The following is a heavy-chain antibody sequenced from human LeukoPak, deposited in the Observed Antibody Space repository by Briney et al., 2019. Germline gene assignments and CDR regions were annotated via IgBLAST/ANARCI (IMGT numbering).Heavy chain of an antibody. V-gene: IGHV3-23*01. CDR1: GFTFSSYA. Sequence: GGSLRLSCAASGFTFSSYAMSWVRQAPGKGLEWVSAISGSGGSTYYADSVKGRFTISRDNSKNTLYLQMNSLRAEDSAVYYCAKDHYYDSSGRFQHWGRGTLVTVSS. J-gene: IGHJ1*01. D-gene: IGHD3-22*01. CDR2: ISGSGGST. CDR3: AKDHYYDSSGRFQH.